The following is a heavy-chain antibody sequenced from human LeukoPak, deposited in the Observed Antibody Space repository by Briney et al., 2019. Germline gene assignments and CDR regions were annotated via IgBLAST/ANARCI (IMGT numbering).Heavy chain of an antibody. CDR1: GYSFTSYW. CDR2: IYPGDSDT. V-gene: IGHV5-51*01. J-gene: IGHJ2*01. CDR3: ARRYSSSGWYFDL. D-gene: IGHD6-6*01. Sequence: GGSLKISCKGSGYSFTSYWIGWVRQQPGKGLEWMGIIYPGDSDTRYSPSFQGQVTISADKSISTAYLQWSSLKASDTAMYYCARRYSSSGWYFDLWGRGTLVTVSS.